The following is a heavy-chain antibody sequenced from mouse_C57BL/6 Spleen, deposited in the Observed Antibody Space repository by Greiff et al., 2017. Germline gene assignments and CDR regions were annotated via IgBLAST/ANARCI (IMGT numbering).Heavy chain of an antibody. CDR2: IHPNSGST. CDR1: GYTFTSYW. V-gene: IGHV1-64*01. J-gene: IGHJ2*01. D-gene: IGHD2-4*01. CDR3: ARLYYDYPFDY. Sequence: QVQLQQPGAELVKPGASVKLSCKASGYTFTSYWMHWVKQRPGQGLEWIGMIHPNSGSTNYNEKFKSKATLTVDESSSTAYMQLSSLTSEDSAVYYCARLYYDYPFDYWGKGTTLTVSS.